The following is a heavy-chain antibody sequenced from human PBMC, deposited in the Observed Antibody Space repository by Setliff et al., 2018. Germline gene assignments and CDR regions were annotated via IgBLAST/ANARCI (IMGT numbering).Heavy chain of an antibody. V-gene: IGHV5-51*01. J-gene: IGHJ4*02. CDR2: IYPGDSDT. Sequence: GESLKISCQGSGYSFANTWIAWVRQMPGKGLEWMGIIYPGDSDTKYGPSFQGQVTLSADTSINTAYLHWTSLKASDTAMYYCVRHPFYDSSGYYSYFDYWGQGALVTVSS. CDR1: GYSFANTW. CDR3: VRHPFYDSSGYYSYFDY. D-gene: IGHD3-22*01.